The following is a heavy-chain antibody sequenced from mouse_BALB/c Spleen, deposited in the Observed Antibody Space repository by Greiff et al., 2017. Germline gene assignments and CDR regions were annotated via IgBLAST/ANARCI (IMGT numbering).Heavy chain of an antibody. J-gene: IGHJ2*01. CDR2: ISYDGSN. CDR1: GYSITSGYY. CDR3: ARYGNYLVYFDY. D-gene: IGHD2-1*01. Sequence: EVQLVESGPGLVKPSQSLSLTCSVTGYSITSGYYWNWIRQFPGNKLEWMGYISYDGSNNYNPSLKNRISITRDTSKNQLFLKLNSVTTEDTATYYCARYGNYLVYFDYWGQGTTLTVSS. V-gene: IGHV3-6*02.